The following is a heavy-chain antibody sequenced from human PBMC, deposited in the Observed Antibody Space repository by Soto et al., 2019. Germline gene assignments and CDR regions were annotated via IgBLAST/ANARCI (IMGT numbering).Heavy chain of an antibody. CDR3: ARGEDAFFYYGLDV. CDR1: GGSITSSY. Sequence: QVQLQESGPRLVKPSATLSLTCTVSGGSITSSYWSWIRRPPGKGLEWIAYIYDTGISGYTPSTSSNPSRKSLVTMSVDTSKSQFSLKLTSVTAADTAVYYCARGEDAFFYYGLDVWGQGITVTVSS. J-gene: IGHJ6*02. CDR2: IYDTGISGYTPST. V-gene: IGHV4-59*01.